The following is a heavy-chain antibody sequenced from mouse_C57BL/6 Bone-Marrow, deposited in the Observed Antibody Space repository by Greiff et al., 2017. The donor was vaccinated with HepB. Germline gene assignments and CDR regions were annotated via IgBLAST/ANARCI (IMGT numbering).Heavy chain of an antibody. Sequence: EVYLVESGGGLVQPGGSLKLSCAASGFTFSDYGMAWVRQAPRKGPEWVAFISNLAYSIYYADTVTGRFTISRENAKNTLYLAMSSLRSEDTAMYYCARMTTVGYFDVWGTGTTVTVSS. CDR3: ARMTTVGYFDV. CDR2: ISNLAYSI. J-gene: IGHJ1*03. D-gene: IGHD1-1*01. CDR1: GFTFSDYG. V-gene: IGHV5-15*01.